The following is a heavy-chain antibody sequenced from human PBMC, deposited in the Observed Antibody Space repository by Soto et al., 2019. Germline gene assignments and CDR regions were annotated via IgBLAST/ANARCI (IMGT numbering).Heavy chain of an antibody. D-gene: IGHD3-3*01. CDR2: ISGSGGST. CDR3: AKVPRARGTFGLVITNYYGMDV. J-gene: IGHJ6*04. Sequence: LRLSCAASGFTFSSYAMSWVRQAPGKGLEWVSAISGSGGSTYYADSVKGRFTISRDNSKNTLYLQMNSLRAEDTAVYYCAKVPRARGTFGLVITNYYGMDVWDKGTTVTVSS. V-gene: IGHV3-23*01. CDR1: GFTFSSYA.